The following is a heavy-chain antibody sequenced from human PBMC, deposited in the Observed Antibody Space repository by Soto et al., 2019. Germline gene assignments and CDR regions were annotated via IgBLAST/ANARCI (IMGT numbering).Heavy chain of an antibody. J-gene: IGHJ6*02. CDR1: GYPFNKFA. Sequence: QVQLVQSGGEVKKPGASVRVSCQASGYPFNKFAIHWVRQAPGHGVEWLGSMSGRSGDPNWAPTGRNRITLAADTSNNTAYMELRCLRSDDTAVYYCAREGVHGAVKHHYGLDVWGQGTTVTV. CDR2: MSGRSGDP. CDR3: AREGVHGAVKHHYGLDV. V-gene: IGHV1-18*01. D-gene: IGHD2-8*01.